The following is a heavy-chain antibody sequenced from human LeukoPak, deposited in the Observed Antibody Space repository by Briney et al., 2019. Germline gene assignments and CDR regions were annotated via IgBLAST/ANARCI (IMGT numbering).Heavy chain of an antibody. CDR3: ARDVIVVVPAAIQPYYYYYYMDV. D-gene: IGHD2-2*01. Sequence: SETLSLTCTVSGGSISSGSYYWSWIRQPAGKGLEWIGRIYTSGSTNYNPSLKSRVTISVDTSKNQFSLKLSSVTAADTAVYYCARDVIVVVPAAIQPYYYYYYMDVWGKGTPVSVSS. CDR2: IYTSGST. J-gene: IGHJ6*03. V-gene: IGHV4-61*02. CDR1: GGSISSGSYY.